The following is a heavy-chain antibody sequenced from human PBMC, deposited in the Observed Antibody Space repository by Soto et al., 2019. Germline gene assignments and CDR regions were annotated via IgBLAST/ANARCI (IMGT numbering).Heavy chain of an antibody. CDR2: TDYSGNT. Sequence: QVQLQESGPGLVRPSENLSLTCTVSSDSISSYSWIWIRQCPGKGLEWIGYTDYSGNTNYNPSLISRVTIAGDTSKNPFSLRLSSVTAADTAVYCCARAVGDRLYYLDCWGQGALGTASS. D-gene: IGHD6-19*01. CDR1: SDSISSYS. CDR3: ARAVGDRLYYLDC. J-gene: IGHJ4*02. V-gene: IGHV4-59*08.